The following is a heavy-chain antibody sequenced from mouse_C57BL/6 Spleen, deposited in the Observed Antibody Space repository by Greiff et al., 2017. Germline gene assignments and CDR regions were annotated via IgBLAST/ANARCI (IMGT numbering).Heavy chain of an antibody. V-gene: IGHV1-50*01. CDR1: GYTFTSYW. CDR3: ARGFYYAMEY. CDR2: IDPSDSYT. Sequence: VQLQQPGAALVKPGASLKLSCKASGYTFTSYWMQGVKQRPGQGLEWIGEIDPSDSYTTYNQNFKGKATLTVDTSSSTAYMQLSSLTSEDSAVFYCARGFYYAMEYWGQGTSVTVAS. J-gene: IGHJ4*01.